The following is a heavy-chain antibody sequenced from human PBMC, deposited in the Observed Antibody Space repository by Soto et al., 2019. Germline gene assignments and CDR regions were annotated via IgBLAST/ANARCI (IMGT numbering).Heavy chain of an antibody. CDR3: ARDSGMIRGSYGVDV. J-gene: IGHJ6*02. Sequence: GGSLRLSCAASGFTVTSNYLTWVRQAPGKGLEWVSGIYRSGATYYPDSVRGRFTASRDYSHNTLYLQMDSLRVEDTAVYYCARDSGMIRGSYGVDVWGPGTTVTVSS. V-gene: IGHV3-53*01. D-gene: IGHD3-10*01. CDR2: IYRSGAT. CDR1: GFTVTSNY.